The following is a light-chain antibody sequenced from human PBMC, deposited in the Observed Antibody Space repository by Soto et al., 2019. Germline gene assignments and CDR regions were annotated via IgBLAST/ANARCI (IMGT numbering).Light chain of an antibody. CDR1: SSDVGGYNY. CDR2: DVS. V-gene: IGLV2-11*01. CDR3: CSYAGSYTPLYV. Sequence: QSALTQPRSVSGSPGQSVTISCTGTSSDVGGYNYVSWYQQHPGKAPKLMIYDVSKRPSGVPDRFSGSKSGNTASLTISGLQAEDEADYYCCSYAGSYTPLYVFGTGTKGTVL. J-gene: IGLJ1*01.